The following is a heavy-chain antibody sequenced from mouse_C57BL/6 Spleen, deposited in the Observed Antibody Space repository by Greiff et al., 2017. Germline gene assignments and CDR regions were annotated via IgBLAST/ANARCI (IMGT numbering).Heavy chain of an antibody. V-gene: IGHV3-6*01. CDR2: ISYDGSN. Sequence: EVHLVESGPGLVKPSQSLSLTCSVTGYSITSGYYWNWIRQFPGNKLEWMGYISYDGSNNYNPSIKNRISLTRDTSKNQFFLKLNSVTTEDTATYYGARGSDSSGYAMDYWGQGTSVTVSS. D-gene: IGHD3-2*02. CDR1: GYSITSGYY. J-gene: IGHJ4*01. CDR3: ARGSDSSGYAMDY.